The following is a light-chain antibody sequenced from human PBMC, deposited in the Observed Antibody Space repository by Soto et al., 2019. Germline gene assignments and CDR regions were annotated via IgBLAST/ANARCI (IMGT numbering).Light chain of an antibody. J-gene: IGLJ2*01. Sequence: QSALTQPASVSGSPGQSITISCTGASTDIGRYDLVAWYQQDPGKAPKLMIYEVNKRPSGVSDRFSGSKSGNTASLTISGLQAEDDADYFCSSHAGRGSIIFGGGTKLTVL. V-gene: IGLV2-23*02. CDR3: SSHAGRGSII. CDR1: STDIGRYDL. CDR2: EVN.